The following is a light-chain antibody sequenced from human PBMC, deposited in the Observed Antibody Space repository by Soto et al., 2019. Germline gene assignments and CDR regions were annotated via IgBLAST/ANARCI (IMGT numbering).Light chain of an antibody. Sequence: EIVLTQSPGTLSMSPGERATLSCRASQSLTNNYLAWFQQKPGQAPRLLIFDASQRATGIPARFRGSGSGTDFTLSISSLEPEDFAVYYCQQYGTSPRTFGQGTKVDIK. CDR3: QQYGTSPRT. CDR1: QSLTNNY. V-gene: IGKV3-20*01. CDR2: DAS. J-gene: IGKJ1*01.